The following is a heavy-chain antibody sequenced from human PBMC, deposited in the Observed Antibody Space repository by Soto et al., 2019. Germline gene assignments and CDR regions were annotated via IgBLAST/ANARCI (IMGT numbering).Heavy chain of an antibody. Sequence: QVQLVQSGAEVKKPGSSVKVSCKASGGTFSTYGMNWVLLAPGQGLEWMGGIIPKFGTTNYAQKFQGRVTITADESTNTAYMELNYLRSEDTAVYFCARELDPYYGGNSLSLDYWGQGTLVTVSS. V-gene: IGHV1-69*13. J-gene: IGHJ4*02. CDR3: ARELDPYYGGNSLSLDY. D-gene: IGHD4-17*01. CDR2: IIPKFGTT. CDR1: GGTFSTYG.